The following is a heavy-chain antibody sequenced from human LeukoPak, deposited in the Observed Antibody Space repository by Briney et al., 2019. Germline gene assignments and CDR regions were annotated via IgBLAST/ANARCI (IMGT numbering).Heavy chain of an antibody. CDR1: GFTFSSYA. CDR3: AKNHRGASSWYMFDY. J-gene: IGHJ4*02. Sequence: GGSLRLSCAASGFTFSSYAMSWVRQAPGKGLEWVSAISGSGGSTYYADSVKGRFTISRDNSKNTLYLQMNSLRAEDTAVYYCAKNHRGASSWYMFDYWGQGALVTVSS. D-gene: IGHD6-13*01. V-gene: IGHV3-23*01. CDR2: ISGSGGST.